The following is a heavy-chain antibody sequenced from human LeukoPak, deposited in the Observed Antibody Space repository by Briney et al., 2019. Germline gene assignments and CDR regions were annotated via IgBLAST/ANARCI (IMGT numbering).Heavy chain of an antibody. Sequence: GGSLRLSCAASGFTLSGYNMHWFRQAPGKRLEWVAFIRNDGSHEYYANSVKGRFTISRDNSKNTLYLQMNSLRAEDTAVYYCARMDTATLHDYWGQGTLVTVSP. J-gene: IGHJ4*02. CDR3: ARMDTATLHDY. CDR1: GFTLSGYN. V-gene: IGHV3-30*02. D-gene: IGHD5-18*01. CDR2: IRNDGSHE.